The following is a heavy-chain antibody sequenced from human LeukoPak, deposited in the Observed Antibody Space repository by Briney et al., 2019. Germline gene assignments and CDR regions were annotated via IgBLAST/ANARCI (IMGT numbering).Heavy chain of an antibody. V-gene: IGHV1-18*01. D-gene: IGHD3-10*01. CDR2: ISAYKGNT. J-gene: IGHJ3*01. CDR3: ARDLYYYGSGSYYDVFDV. CDR1: GYTFSTYG. Sequence: GASVKVSCKASGYTFSTYGISWVRQAPGQGLEWMGWISAYKGNTYYVQKLQGRVTMTTDTSTSTAYMEPRSLRSDDTAIYYCARDLYYYGSGSYYDVFDVWGQGTMVTVSS.